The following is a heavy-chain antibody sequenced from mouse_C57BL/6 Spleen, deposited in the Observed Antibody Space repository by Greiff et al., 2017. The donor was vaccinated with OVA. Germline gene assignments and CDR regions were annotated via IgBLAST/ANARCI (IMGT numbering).Heavy chain of an antibody. Sequence: QVQLQQPGAELVKPGASVKLSCKASGYTFTSYWMQWVKQRPGQGLEWIGEIDPSDSYTNYNQKFKGKATLTVDTSSSTAYMQRSSLTSEDAAVYYCARRDFAMDYWGQGTSVTVSS. V-gene: IGHV1-50*01. J-gene: IGHJ4*01. CDR1: GYTFTSYW. CDR2: IDPSDSYT. CDR3: ARRDFAMDY.